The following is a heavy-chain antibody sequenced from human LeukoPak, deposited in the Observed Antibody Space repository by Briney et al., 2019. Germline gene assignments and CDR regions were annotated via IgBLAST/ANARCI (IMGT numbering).Heavy chain of an antibody. J-gene: IGHJ5*02. CDR1: GGTFSSYA. CDR2: IIPIFGTA. V-gene: IGHV1-69*13. CDR3: ARTGAEYSSWYVNWFDP. D-gene: IGHD6-13*01. Sequence: EASVKVSCKASGGTFSSYAISWVRQAPGQGLEWMGGIIPIFGTANYAQKFQGRVTITADESTSTAYMELNSLRAEDTAVYYCARTGAEYSSWYVNWFDPWGQGTLVTVSS.